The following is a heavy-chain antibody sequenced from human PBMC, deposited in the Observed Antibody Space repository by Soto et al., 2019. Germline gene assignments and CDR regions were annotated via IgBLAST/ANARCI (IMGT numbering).Heavy chain of an antibody. V-gene: IGHV1-2*04. Sequence: QVQLVQSGAEVKKPGASVKVSCKASGYTFTGYYMHWVRQAPGQGLEWMGWINPNSGGTNYAQKFQGWVTMTRDTYISTAYMELSRLRSDDTAVYYCARGGTVYATRYNWFDPWGQGTLVTVSS. CDR3: ARGGTVYATRYNWFDP. CDR1: GYTFTGYY. J-gene: IGHJ5*02. CDR2: INPNSGGT. D-gene: IGHD2-8*01.